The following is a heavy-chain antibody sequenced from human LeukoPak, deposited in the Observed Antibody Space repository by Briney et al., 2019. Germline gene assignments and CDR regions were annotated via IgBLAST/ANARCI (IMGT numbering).Heavy chain of an antibody. V-gene: IGHV3-11*04. CDR1: GFIFSDYY. Sequence: PGGSLRLSCAASGFIFSDYYMSWIRQAPGKGLEWVSYISSGGGTIYYADSVKGRFTISRDNAKNSLYLQMNSLRAEDTAVYYCARDIYYYDSSGYYFPGGSDYWGQGTLVTVSS. CDR3: ARDIYYYDSSGYYFPGGSDY. J-gene: IGHJ4*02. CDR2: ISSGGGTI. D-gene: IGHD3-22*01.